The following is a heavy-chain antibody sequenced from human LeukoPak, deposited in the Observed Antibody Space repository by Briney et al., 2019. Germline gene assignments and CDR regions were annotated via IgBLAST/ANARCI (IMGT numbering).Heavy chain of an antibody. CDR2: VFHTGST. J-gene: IGHJ4*02. D-gene: IGHD1-26*01. CDR1: GYSISSGYY. V-gene: IGHV4-38-2*02. Sequence: EASETLSLTCTVSGYSISSGYYWGWIRQPPGKGLEWIGYVFHTGSTNYNPSLKSRVTISVDTSKNQFSLKLSSVTAADTAVYYCARDRGSQPFIDYWGQGTLVTVSS. CDR3: ARDRGSQPFIDY.